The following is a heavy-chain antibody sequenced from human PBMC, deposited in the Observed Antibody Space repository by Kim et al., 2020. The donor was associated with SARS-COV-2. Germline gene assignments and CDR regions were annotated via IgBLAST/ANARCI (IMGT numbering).Heavy chain of an antibody. Sequence: YGDPVKGRFTVSRDNAKNSLYLQMDGLRAEDTAVYYCARAEGLAAIDYWGQGSLVVVSS. D-gene: IGHD6-25*01. J-gene: IGHJ4*02. CDR3: ARAEGLAAIDY. V-gene: IGHV3-11*01.